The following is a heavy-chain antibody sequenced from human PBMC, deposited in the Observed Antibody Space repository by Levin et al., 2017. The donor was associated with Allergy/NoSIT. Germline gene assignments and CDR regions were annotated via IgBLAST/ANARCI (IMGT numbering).Heavy chain of an antibody. CDR3: AGPYVRDSSGWYSDGFDI. Sequence: GGSLRLSCAASGFTISGNYMSWVRQAPGKGLEWVSVIYSGGSTSYADSVKGRFTISRDNSKNTLYLQMNSLRAEDTAVYYCAGPYVRDSSGWYSDGFDIWGQGTMVTVSS. D-gene: IGHD6-19*01. CDR1: GFTISGNY. CDR2: IYSGGST. J-gene: IGHJ3*02. V-gene: IGHV3-53*01.